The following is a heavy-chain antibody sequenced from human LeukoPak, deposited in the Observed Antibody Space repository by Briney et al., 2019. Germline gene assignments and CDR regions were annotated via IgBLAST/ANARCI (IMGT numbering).Heavy chain of an antibody. D-gene: IGHD2-2*01. V-gene: IGHV4-59*01. CDR2: RYYSGST. Sequence: SETLSLTCAVYGGSFSGYFWSWIRQPPGKGLEWIGYRYYSGSTNYNPSLKSRVTISVDMSKNQFFLKLSSVTAADTAVYYCARLPNLPAGLYYFDCWGQGILVTVSS. CDR3: ARLPNLPAGLYYFDC. CDR1: GGSFSGYF. J-gene: IGHJ4*02.